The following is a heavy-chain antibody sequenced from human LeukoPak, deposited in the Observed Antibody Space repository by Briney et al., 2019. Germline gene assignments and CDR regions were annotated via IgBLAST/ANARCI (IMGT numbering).Heavy chain of an antibody. V-gene: IGHV3-15*01. CDR2: IKSKTDGGTT. D-gene: IGHD2-2*02. J-gene: IGHJ4*02. CDR3: TTESVVVPAAIADY. Sequence: GGSLRLSCAASGFTFSSYGMTWVRQAPGKGLEWVGRIKSKTDGGTTDYAAPVKGRFTISRDDSKNTLYPQMNSLKTEDTAVYYCTTESVVVPAAIADYWGQGTLVTVSS. CDR1: GFTFSSYG.